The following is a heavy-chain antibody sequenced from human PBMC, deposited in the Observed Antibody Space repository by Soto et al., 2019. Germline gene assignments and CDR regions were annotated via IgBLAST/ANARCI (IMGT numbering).Heavy chain of an antibody. Sequence: GGSLRLSCAASGFTFSSYGMHWVRQAPGKGLEWVAVIPYDGSNKYYADSVKGRFTISRDNSKNTLYLQMNSLRAEDTAVYYRAKGGPPGKYYYYGMDVWGEGTTVTVSS. J-gene: IGHJ6*04. V-gene: IGHV3-30*18. CDR2: IPYDGSNK. CDR1: GFTFSSYG. CDR3: AKGGPPGKYYYYGMDV. D-gene: IGHD3-16*01.